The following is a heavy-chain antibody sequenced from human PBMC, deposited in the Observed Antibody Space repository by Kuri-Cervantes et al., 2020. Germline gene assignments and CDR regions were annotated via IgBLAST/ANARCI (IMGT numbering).Heavy chain of an antibody. CDR1: GSTFSSYG. CDR2: ISYDGSNK. CDR3: ARDSRVGWFDP. D-gene: IGHD2-15*01. V-gene: IGHV3-30*03. J-gene: IGHJ5*02. Sequence: GESLKISCAASGSTFSSYGMHWVRQAPGKGLEWVAVISYDGSNKYYADSVKGRFTISRDNSKSTLYLQMNSLRAEDTAVYYCARDSRVGWFDPWGQGTLVTVSS.